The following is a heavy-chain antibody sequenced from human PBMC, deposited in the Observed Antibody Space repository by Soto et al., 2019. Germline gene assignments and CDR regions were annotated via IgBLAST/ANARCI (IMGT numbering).Heavy chain of an antibody. Sequence: ASVKVSCKASGYTFTSYYMHWVRQAPGQGLEWMGIINPSGGSTSYAQKFQGRVTMTRDTSKSTVYMQMSSLRAEDTAVYYCARDGYDSSGYSGWYGMDVWGQGTTVTVSS. V-gene: IGHV1-46*01. CDR3: ARDGYDSSGYSGWYGMDV. CDR1: GYTFTSYY. D-gene: IGHD3-22*01. J-gene: IGHJ6*02. CDR2: INPSGGST.